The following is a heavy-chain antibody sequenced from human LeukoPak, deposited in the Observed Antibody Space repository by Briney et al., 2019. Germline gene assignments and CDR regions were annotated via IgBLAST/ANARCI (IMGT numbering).Heavy chain of an antibody. CDR1: GYTFTNFG. D-gene: IGHD3-22*01. CDR2: ISAYNGHT. V-gene: IGHV1-18*01. CDR3: ARRGRGYYDSSGDI. Sequence: ASVKVSCKASGYTFTNFGVSWVRPAPGQGLEWMGWISAYNGHTNYAQKLQGRVTMTTDTSTSTAYMELRSLRSDDTAVYYCARRGRGYYDSSGDIWGQGTLVTVSS. J-gene: IGHJ4*02.